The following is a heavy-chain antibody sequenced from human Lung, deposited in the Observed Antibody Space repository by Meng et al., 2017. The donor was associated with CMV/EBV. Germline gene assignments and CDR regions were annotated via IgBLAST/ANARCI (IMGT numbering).Heavy chain of an antibody. Sequence: GGSLRLXCAASGFTFGGYWMHWVRQAPGKRPVWVSRIDGDGSSTSYADSVKGRFAISRDNAKNTLSLQMNSLGAEDTAIYYCARDLGGLGRDFDYWGKGTRVTVSS. CDR3: ARDLGGLGRDFDY. CDR1: GFTFGGYW. V-gene: IGHV3-74*01. CDR2: IDGDGSST. D-gene: IGHD3-16*01. J-gene: IGHJ4*02.